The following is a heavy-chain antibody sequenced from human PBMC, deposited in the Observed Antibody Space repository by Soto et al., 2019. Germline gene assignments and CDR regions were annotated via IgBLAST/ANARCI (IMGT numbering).Heavy chain of an antibody. CDR3: ARAGWFAEGYFDF. CDR1: GFTFVMYA. D-gene: IGHD3-10*01. Sequence: ASVKVSCKASGFTFVMYAIHWVRQAPGQGLEWMAWINAGNGHTTYSQKFQGRVTIIRDTSARTVYMELRSLRFDDTATYYCARAGWFAEGYFDFWGHGTPVTVSS. CDR2: INAGNGHT. V-gene: IGHV1-3*01. J-gene: IGHJ4*01.